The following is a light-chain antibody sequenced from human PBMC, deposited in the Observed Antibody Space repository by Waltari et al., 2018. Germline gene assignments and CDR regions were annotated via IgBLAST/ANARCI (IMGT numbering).Light chain of an antibody. J-gene: IGKJ4*01. CDR1: QIVSSY. CDR2: EAS. Sequence: EIVLTQSPATLSLSPGERATLSCRASQIVSSYLAWYQQKPGQAPRVLIYEASNRATGIPARFSGSGSGTDFTLTISSLEPEDFAVYYCQQRSNWPLTFGGGTKVEIK. V-gene: IGKV3-11*01. CDR3: QQRSNWPLT.